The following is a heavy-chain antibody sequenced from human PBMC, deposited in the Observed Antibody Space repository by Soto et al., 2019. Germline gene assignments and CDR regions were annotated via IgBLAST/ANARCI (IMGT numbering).Heavy chain of an antibody. D-gene: IGHD3-10*01. Sequence: QVQLQESGPGLVKPSETLSLTCTVSGGSISSYYWSWIRQPPGKGLEWIGYIYYSGITNYNPSLKGRVTISGDTSKNQFSLKLSSVTAADTAVYYCARDIGSGSYWFDPWGQGTLVTVSS. CDR2: IYYSGIT. J-gene: IGHJ5*02. CDR3: ARDIGSGSYWFDP. V-gene: IGHV4-59*01. CDR1: GGSISSYY.